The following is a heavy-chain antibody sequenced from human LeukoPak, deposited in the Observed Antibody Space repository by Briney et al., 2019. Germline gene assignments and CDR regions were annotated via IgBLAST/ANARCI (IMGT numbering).Heavy chain of an antibody. V-gene: IGHV1-46*01. D-gene: IGHD4-23*01. CDR1: GYTFTSYY. CDR2: INPSGGST. CDR3: ARDPGTNYGGNGYWFDP. Sequence: ASVKVSCKASGYTFTSYYMHWVRQAPGQGLEWMGIINPSGGSTSYAQKFQGRVTMTRDTSTSTVYMELSSLRSEDTAVYYCARDPGTNYGGNGYWFDPWGQGTLVTVSS. J-gene: IGHJ5*02.